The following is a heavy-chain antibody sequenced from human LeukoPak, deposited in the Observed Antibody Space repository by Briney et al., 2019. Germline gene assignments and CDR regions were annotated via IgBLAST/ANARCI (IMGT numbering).Heavy chain of an antibody. CDR1: GGSIRSYY. CDR2: IYYSGST. V-gene: IGHV4-59*01. Sequence: SETLSLTCTVSGGSIRSYYWSWIRQPPGKGLEWIGYIYYSGSTNYNPSLKSRVTISVDTSKNQFSLKLSSVTAADTAVYYCATLYTVANFDYWGQGTLVTVSS. D-gene: IGHD4-23*01. CDR3: ATLYTVANFDY. J-gene: IGHJ4*02.